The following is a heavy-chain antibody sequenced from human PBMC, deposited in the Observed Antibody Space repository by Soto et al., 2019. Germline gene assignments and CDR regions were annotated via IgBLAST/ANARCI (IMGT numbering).Heavy chain of an antibody. D-gene: IGHD3-9*01. Sequence: GGSLRLSCTATGFTFSSDAVNWVRQTPGKGLEWVSGISASGDITYYADSVKGRFTISRDNAKNTLYLQMNSLRAEDTAVYYCAKDRQPDGIWTFDLWGQGTPVTVSS. CDR2: ISASGDIT. CDR1: GFTFSSDA. V-gene: IGHV3-23*01. J-gene: IGHJ4*02. CDR3: AKDRQPDGIWTFDL.